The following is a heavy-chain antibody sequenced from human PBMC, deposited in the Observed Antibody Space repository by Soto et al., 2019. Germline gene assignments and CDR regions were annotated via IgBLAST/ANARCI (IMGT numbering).Heavy chain of an antibody. D-gene: IGHD3-22*01. CDR2: ISGSSSTI. V-gene: IGHV3-48*02. J-gene: IGHJ4*02. CDR1: GFTFSSYA. Sequence: PGGSLRLSCAASGFTFSSYAMKWVRQAPGKGLEGVSHISGSSSTIYYADSVKGRFTIPRDNAENTLYLQMYSLRDEDTAVYYCARDLIDYYDSSGYYNYFDYWGQGTLVTVSS. CDR3: ARDLIDYYDSSGYYNYFDY.